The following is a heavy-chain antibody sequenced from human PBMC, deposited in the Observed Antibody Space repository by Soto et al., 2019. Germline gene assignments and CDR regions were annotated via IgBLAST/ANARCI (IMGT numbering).Heavy chain of an antibody. Sequence: SETLSLTCTVSGGSISSDSYYWGWIRQPPEKGLEWIASISYSGSTYYNPTLKSRLTISVDTSKSQFSLKLSSVTAADTAVYYCARTPWGRFDPWGQGTLVTVSS. CDR1: GGSISSDSYY. J-gene: IGHJ5*02. CDR3: ARTPWGRFDP. CDR2: ISYSGST. D-gene: IGHD7-27*01. V-gene: IGHV4-39*01.